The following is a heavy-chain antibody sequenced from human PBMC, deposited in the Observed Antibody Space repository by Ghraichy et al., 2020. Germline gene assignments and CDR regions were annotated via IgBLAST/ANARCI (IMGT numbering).Heavy chain of an antibody. CDR2: IYYSGRT. J-gene: IGHJ4*02. Sequence: GSLRLSCTVSGGSISSYYWSWIRQPPGKGLEWIGYIYYSGRTNYNPSLKSRVTISIDTSKNRFSLKLSSVTAADTAVYYCASAYYDSSGYYYSMHYWGQGTLVTVSS. CDR3: ASAYYDSSGYYYSMHY. CDR1: GGSISSYY. V-gene: IGHV4-59*01. D-gene: IGHD3-22*01.